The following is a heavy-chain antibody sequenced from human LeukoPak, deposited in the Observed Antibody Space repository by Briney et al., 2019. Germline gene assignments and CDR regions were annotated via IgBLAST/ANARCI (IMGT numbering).Heavy chain of an antibody. J-gene: IGHJ4*01. V-gene: IGHV3-7*01. D-gene: IGHD6-13*01. Sequence: GGSLRPSCEVSGFTFTDYWMNWDRQAPGKGPEWVASIRQDGSEKTYVDSVKGRFTISRDNTKNSLSLQLNGLRAEDTAVYYCARDGTAAGLYFDLWGQGTLVTVSS. CDR3: ARDGTAAGLYFDL. CDR2: IRQDGSEK. CDR1: GFTFTDYW.